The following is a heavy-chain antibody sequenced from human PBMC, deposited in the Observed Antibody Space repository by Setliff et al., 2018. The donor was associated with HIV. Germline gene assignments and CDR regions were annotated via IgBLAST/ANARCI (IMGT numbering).Heavy chain of an antibody. CDR1: GYTFSDYY. V-gene: IGHV1-2*02. Sequence: VASVKVSCKASGYTFSDYYLHWVRQAPGQGLEWMGWINPNTGGTDYAREFQDRVTLTRDTSVPTAYMELSSLRSGDTAVYYCARQDYGDVSFDYWGQGTLVTVSS. J-gene: IGHJ4*02. CDR2: INPNTGGT. CDR3: ARQDYGDVSFDY. D-gene: IGHD4-17*01.